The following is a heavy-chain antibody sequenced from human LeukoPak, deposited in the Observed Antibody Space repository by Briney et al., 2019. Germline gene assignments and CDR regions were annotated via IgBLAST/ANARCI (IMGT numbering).Heavy chain of an antibody. Sequence: PGGSLRLSCAASGFTLSNYWMSWVRQAPGKGLEWVANIKQDGSEEYYVDSVKGRFTISRDNAKNSLYLQMNSLRADDTAVYYCARGIGSAWYIYFPHWGQGTLVTVSS. V-gene: IGHV3-7*05. J-gene: IGHJ1*01. CDR3: ARGIGSAWYIYFPH. D-gene: IGHD6-13*01. CDR1: GFTLSNYW. CDR2: IKQDGSEE.